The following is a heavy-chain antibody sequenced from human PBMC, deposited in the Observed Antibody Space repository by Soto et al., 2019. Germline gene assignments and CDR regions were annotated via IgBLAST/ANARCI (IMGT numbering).Heavy chain of an antibody. V-gene: IGHV1-18*04. CDR1: GYTFTSFG. J-gene: IGHJ4*02. CDR3: ARDKMIEDYGVGSFDY. Sequence: QVQLVQSGPEVRKPGASVKVSCKASGYTFTSFGVSWLRQAPGQGPEWMGWISGYNGKTKYAQKVRGRVAMTTDTSTTTAYMELRSLRSDDAAMSYFARDKMIEDYGVGSFDYWGQGTVVTVSS. D-gene: IGHD3-10*01. CDR2: ISGYNGKT.